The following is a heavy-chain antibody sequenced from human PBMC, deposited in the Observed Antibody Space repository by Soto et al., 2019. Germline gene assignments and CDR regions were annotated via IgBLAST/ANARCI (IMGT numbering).Heavy chain of an antibody. CDR2: INVGDGHT. CDR3: AREPYGGNEYDY. J-gene: IGHJ4*02. CDR1: GYTFTSYA. D-gene: IGHD4-17*01. Sequence: AXVKVSCKASGYTFTSYAIHWVRQAPGQRLEWMGWINVGDGHTKYSQKFQGRVTITRDTSASTAYMELSSLRSDDTAVFYCAREPYGGNEYDYWGQGTLVTVS. V-gene: IGHV1-3*01.